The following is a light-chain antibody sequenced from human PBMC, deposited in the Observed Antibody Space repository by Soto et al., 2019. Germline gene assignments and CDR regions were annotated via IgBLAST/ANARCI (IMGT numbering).Light chain of an antibody. CDR1: SGDFGGYNY. V-gene: IGLV2-11*01. Sequence: QSVLTQPRSVSGSPGQSVTISCTGTSGDFGGYNYVSWYQHHPGKAPRLLIYDVAKRPSGVPDRFSASKSGNTASLTISGLQAEDEAYFYCCSYADSNILVFGGGTKVTVL. J-gene: IGLJ2*01. CDR2: DVA. CDR3: CSYADSNILV.